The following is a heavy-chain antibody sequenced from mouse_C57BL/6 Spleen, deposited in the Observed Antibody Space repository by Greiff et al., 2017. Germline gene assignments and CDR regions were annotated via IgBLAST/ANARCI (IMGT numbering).Heavy chain of an antibody. D-gene: IGHD2-2*01. Sequence: EVHLVESGGGLVKPGGSLTLSCAASGFTFSDYGMHWVRQTPEKGLEWVAYISSGSSTIYYEDTVKGRFTISRDNATNTLFLQMTSLRSEDTAMYYSANGFGNWYFDVWGTGTTVTVSS. CDR3: ANGFGNWYFDV. J-gene: IGHJ1*03. CDR2: ISSGSSTI. V-gene: IGHV5-17*01. CDR1: GFTFSDYG.